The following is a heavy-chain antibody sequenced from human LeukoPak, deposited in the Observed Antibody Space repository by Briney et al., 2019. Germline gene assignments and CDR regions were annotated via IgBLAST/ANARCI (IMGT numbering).Heavy chain of an antibody. J-gene: IGHJ3*02. CDR3: AIRATDAFDI. V-gene: IGHV1-24*01. CDR1: GYTFTGYH. Sequence: ASVKVSCKASGYTFTGYHIHWVRQAPGKGLEWMGGFDPEDGETIYAQKFQGRVTMTEDTSTDTAYMELSSLRSEDTAVYYCAIRATDAFDIWGQGTMVTVSS. CDR2: FDPEDGET.